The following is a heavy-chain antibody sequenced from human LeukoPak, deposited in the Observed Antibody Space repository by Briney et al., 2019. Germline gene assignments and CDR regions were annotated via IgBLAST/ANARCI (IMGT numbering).Heavy chain of an antibody. D-gene: IGHD3-16*02. Sequence: SETLSLTCTVSGGSISSSSYYWGWIRQPPGKGLEWIGSIYYSGSTYYNPSLKSRVTISVDTSKNQFSLKLSSVTAADTAVYYCARGYYVWGSYRYTPFDYWGQGTLVTVSS. CDR1: GGSISSSSYY. V-gene: IGHV4-39*07. CDR3: ARGYYVWGSYRYTPFDY. J-gene: IGHJ4*02. CDR2: IYYSGST.